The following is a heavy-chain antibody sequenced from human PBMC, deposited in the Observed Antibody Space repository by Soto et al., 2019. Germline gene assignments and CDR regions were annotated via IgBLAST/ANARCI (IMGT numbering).Heavy chain of an antibody. CDR3: ARDQVQAALLGWFDP. D-gene: IGHD2-2*01. V-gene: IGHV4-59*01. Sequence: SETLSLTCTVSGGSLSSYYWSWIRLPPGKGLEWIGYIYYSGSTNYNPSLNSRVTISVDTSKNQFSLKLSSVTAADTAVYYCARDQVQAALLGWFDPWGQGTLVTVSS. CDR1: GGSLSSYY. CDR2: IYYSGST. J-gene: IGHJ5*02.